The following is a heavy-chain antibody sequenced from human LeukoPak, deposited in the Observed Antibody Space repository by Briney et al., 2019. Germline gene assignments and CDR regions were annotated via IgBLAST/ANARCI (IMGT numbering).Heavy chain of an antibody. V-gene: IGHV1-2*02. Sequence: EASVKVSCKASGYTFTGYYMHWVRQAPGQGLEWMGWINPNSGGTNYAQKFQGRVTMTRDTSISTAYMELSRLRSDDTAVYYCARYFGVVISWFDPWGQGTLVTVSS. D-gene: IGHD3-3*01. CDR3: ARYFGVVISWFDP. J-gene: IGHJ5*02. CDR2: INPNSGGT. CDR1: GYTFTGYY.